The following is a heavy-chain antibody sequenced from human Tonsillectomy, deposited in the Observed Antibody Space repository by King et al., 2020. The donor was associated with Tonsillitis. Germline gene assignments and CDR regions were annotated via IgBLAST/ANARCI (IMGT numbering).Heavy chain of an antibody. CDR2: ISSSSSYI. Sequence: VQLVESGGGLVKPGGSLRLSCAASGFTFSSYTMNWVRQAPGKGLEWVSSISSSSSYIYYADLVKGRFTISRDNAKNSLYLQMNSLRAEDTAVYYCARGYYYDSSGYGYWGQGTLVTVSS. CDR3: ARGYYYDSSGYGY. V-gene: IGHV3-21*01. J-gene: IGHJ4*02. CDR1: GFTFSSYT. D-gene: IGHD3-22*01.